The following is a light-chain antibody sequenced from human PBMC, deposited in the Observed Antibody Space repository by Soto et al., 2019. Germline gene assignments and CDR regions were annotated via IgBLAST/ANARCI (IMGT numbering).Light chain of an antibody. Sequence: IQLTQSPSSLAASVGDRVAITCRARQGIGSHVAWYQQKPGRAPKLLGYAASTLQTGVPSRFSGSGSGTDFTLAISSLQPEDFATYYCQQLNSFPYTFGQGNKVEIQ. J-gene: IGKJ2*01. CDR3: QQLNSFPYT. CDR1: QGIGSH. CDR2: AAS. V-gene: IGKV1-9*01.